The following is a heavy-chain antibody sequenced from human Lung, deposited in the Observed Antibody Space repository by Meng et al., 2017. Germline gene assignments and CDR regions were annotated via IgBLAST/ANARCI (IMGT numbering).Heavy chain of an antibody. CDR1: GGAFSDYY. D-gene: IGHD4-11*01. V-gene: IGHV4-34*01. Sequence: RKQWVEGLLKPAAPLSLPCVVVGGAFSDYYWSWIRQPPGKGLEWIGEINRSGSTNYNPSLESRATISVDTSQNNLSLKLSSVTAADSAVYYCARGPTTMAHDFDYWGQGTLVTVSS. J-gene: IGHJ4*02. CDR3: ARGPTTMAHDFDY. CDR2: INRSGST.